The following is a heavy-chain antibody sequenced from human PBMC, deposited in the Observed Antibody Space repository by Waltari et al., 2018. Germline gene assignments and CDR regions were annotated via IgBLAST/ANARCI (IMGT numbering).Heavy chain of an antibody. J-gene: IGHJ3*01. CDR3: ATYIGASVGTAAFDV. Sequence: QLQLQESGPRLVRHSETLSLICRVSGVSITSNRHYWAWIRQSPGRGLEWIGTVSYSGTPYISPSLKSRVSVSRDTSKNQVSLILGSVTAADMAVYYCATYIGASVGTAAFDVWGQGTMVTVSS. D-gene: IGHD5-12*01. V-gene: IGHV4-39*01. CDR2: VSYSGTP. CDR1: GVSITSNRHY.